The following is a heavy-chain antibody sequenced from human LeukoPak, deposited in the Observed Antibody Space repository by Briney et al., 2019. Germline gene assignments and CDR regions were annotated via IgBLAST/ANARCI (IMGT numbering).Heavy chain of an antibody. Sequence: SETLSLTCTVSGGSISSSYWSWIRQPPGKGLEWIGYIYYSGSTNYNPSLKSRVTISVDTSKNQVSLKLSSVTAADTAVYYCAREWPYYDSYGPSFDYWGQGTLVTVSS. D-gene: IGHD3-3*01. CDR1: GGSISSSY. CDR2: IYYSGST. CDR3: AREWPYYDSYGPSFDY. J-gene: IGHJ4*02. V-gene: IGHV4-59*12.